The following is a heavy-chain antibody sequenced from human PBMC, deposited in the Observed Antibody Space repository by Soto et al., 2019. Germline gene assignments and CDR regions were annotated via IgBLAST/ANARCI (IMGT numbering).Heavy chain of an antibody. J-gene: IGHJ4*02. CDR2: IIPFPTIA. CDR1: GDAFNRYT. Sequence: QVQLVQSGAEVKKAGSSVKVSCKASGDAFNRYTLSWVRQAPGQGLEWMGRIIPFPTIATYAQKFQGRVTITADKSTSTTYMELSSLRSEDTAVYFCAMDHILTGYRIDFWGPGTLVTVSS. CDR3: AMDHILTGYRIDF. V-gene: IGHV1-69*02. D-gene: IGHD3-9*01.